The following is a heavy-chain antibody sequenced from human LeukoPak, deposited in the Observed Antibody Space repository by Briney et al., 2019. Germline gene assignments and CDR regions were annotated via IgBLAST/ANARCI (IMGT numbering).Heavy chain of an antibody. CDR1: GFTFSSYA. D-gene: IGHD3-10*01. CDR2: IKQDGSEK. CDR3: TRERPYNYGSGALLYYFDS. J-gene: IGHJ4*02. V-gene: IGHV3-7*01. Sequence: GGSLRLSCAASGFTFSSYAMSWVRQAPGKGPEWVANIKQDGSEKYYVDSVKGRFTISRDNAKKSLYLQMNSLRAEDTAMYYCTRERPYNYGSGALLYYFDSWGQGTLVTVSS.